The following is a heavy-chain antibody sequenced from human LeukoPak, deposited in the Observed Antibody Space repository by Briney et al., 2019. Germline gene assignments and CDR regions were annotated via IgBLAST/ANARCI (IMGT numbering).Heavy chain of an antibody. CDR3: AREDGGKADR. D-gene: IGHD4-23*01. V-gene: IGHV3-48*02. Sequence: GGSLRLSCAASGFTFSGYGMNWVRQAPGKGLEWVSYISSSNNTIDYADSVKGRFSLSRDNPKNSLYLQMKSLRDEDTAVYYCAREDGGKADRWGQGTMVTVSS. CDR1: GFTFSGYG. J-gene: IGHJ3*02. CDR2: ISSSNNTI.